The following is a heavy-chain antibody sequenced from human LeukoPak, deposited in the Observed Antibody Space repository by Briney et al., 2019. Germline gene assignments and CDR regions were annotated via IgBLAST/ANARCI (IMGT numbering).Heavy chain of an antibody. V-gene: IGHV4-61*02. D-gene: IGHD3-10*01. J-gene: IGHJ4*02. CDR2: IYTSGST. CDR1: GGCISSGSYY. CDR3: ASFTYYYGSGSFDY. Sequence: SETLSLTCTVSGGCISSGSYYWSWIRQASGKGLEWIGRIYTSGSTNYNPSLKSRVTISVDTSKNQFSLKLSSVTAADTAVYYCASFTYYYGSGSFDYWGQGTLVTVSS.